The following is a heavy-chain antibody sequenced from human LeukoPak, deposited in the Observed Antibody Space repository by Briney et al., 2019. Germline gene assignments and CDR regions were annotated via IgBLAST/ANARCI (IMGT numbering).Heavy chain of an antibody. V-gene: IGHV4-59*08. CDR2: IHHSGRT. D-gene: IGHD5-24*01. Sequence: PSETLSLTCTFSGDSISTYYWTWIRQPPGKGLERIGNIHHSGRTNYNPSFKSRVTISVDTSKNQFSLKLSSVTAADTAVYYCARPRDGYNFGAFDIWGQGTLVSVSS. CDR1: GDSISTYY. J-gene: IGHJ3*02. CDR3: ARPRDGYNFGAFDI.